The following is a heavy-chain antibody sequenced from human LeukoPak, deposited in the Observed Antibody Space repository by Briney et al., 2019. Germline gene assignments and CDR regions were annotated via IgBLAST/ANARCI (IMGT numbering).Heavy chain of an antibody. Sequence: ASVKVSCKASGGTFSSYAISWVRQAPGQGLEWMGGIIPIFGTANYAQKFQGRVTITADKSTSTAYMELRSLRSDDTAVYYCARDYYYYYGSGSRNWGQGTLVTVSS. V-gene: IGHV1-69*06. CDR2: IIPIFGTA. D-gene: IGHD3-10*01. CDR1: GGTFSSYA. J-gene: IGHJ4*02. CDR3: ARDYYYYYGSGSRN.